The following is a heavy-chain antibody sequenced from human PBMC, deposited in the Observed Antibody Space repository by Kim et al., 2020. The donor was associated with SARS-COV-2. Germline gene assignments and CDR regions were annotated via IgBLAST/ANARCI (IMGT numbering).Heavy chain of an antibody. D-gene: IGHD3-22*01. CDR1: GGTFSSYA. V-gene: IGHV1-69*13. CDR3: ASVVVVNAEGAFDI. CDR2: IIPIFGTA. J-gene: IGHJ3*02. Sequence: SVMVSCKASGGTFSSYAISWVRQAPGQGLEWMGGIIPIFGTANYAQKFQGRVTITADESTSTAYMELSSLRSEDTAVYYCASVVVVNAEGAFDIWGQGTMVTVSS.